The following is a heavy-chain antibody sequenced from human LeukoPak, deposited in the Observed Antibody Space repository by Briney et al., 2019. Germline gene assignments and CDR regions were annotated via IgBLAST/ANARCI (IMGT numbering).Heavy chain of an antibody. V-gene: IGHV3-23*01. CDR1: GFTFNNFA. CDR2: ISGRGDTI. J-gene: IGHJ4*02. Sequence: GGSLRLSCAASGFTFNNFAMNWARQAPGKGLEWVSAISGRGDTIFYADSVKGRFTISRDNSRNTLFLQMNSLRAEDSATYYCAKTDFSTGPYDYWGQGTPVTVSS. CDR3: AKTDFSTGPYDY. D-gene: IGHD4-11*01.